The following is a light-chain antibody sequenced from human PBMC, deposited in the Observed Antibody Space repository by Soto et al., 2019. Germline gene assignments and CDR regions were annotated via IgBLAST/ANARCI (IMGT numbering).Light chain of an antibody. J-gene: IGKJ2*01. CDR1: QNINTY. CDR3: QQSYTTPYT. V-gene: IGKV1-39*01. Sequence: DIQMTQSPSSLSASVGDRITITCRASQNINTYLNWFQQKPGKAPSLLIYAASSLQSGVPSRFSASGSVTDFTLTIHSLQPEDFAAYYCQQSYTTPYTFGQGTKVEIK. CDR2: AAS.